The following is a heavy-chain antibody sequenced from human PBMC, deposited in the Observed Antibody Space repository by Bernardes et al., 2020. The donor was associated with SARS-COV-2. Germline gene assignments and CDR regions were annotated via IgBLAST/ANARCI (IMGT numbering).Heavy chain of an antibody. CDR3: ARHVYGDYYAYDY. CDR2: IYYSGST. V-gene: IGHV4-59*08. Sequence: SETLSLTCTVSGGSISSYYWSWIRQPPGKGLEWIGYIYYSGSTNYNPSLKSRVTISVDTSKNQFSLKLSSVTAADTAVYYCARHVYGDYYAYDYWGQGTLVTVSS. CDR1: GGSISSYY. J-gene: IGHJ4*02. D-gene: IGHD4-17*01.